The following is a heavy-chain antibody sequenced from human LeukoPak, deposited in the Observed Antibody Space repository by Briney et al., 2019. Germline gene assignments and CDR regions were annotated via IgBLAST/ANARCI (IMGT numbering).Heavy chain of an antibody. Sequence: SETLSLTCTVSGGSMSSSSYYWGWIRQPPGKGLEWIGSIYYSESTYQNPSLKSRVTISVDTSKNQFSLKLSSVTAADTAVYYCTRIPTVTFFDYWGQGTLVTVSS. J-gene: IGHJ4*02. CDR3: TRIPTVTFFDY. CDR2: IYYSEST. CDR1: GGSMSSSSYY. D-gene: IGHD4-17*01. V-gene: IGHV4-39*07.